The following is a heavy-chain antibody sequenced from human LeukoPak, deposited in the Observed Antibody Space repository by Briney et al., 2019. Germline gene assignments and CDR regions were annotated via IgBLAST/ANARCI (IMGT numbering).Heavy chain of an antibody. V-gene: IGHV3-23*01. J-gene: IGHJ3*02. CDR1: GFTFSSYA. CDR3: AKGRLSSGWRHDAFDI. Sequence: LPGGSLRLSCAASGFTFSSYAMSWVRQAPGKGLEWISAISGSGGSTYYADSVKGRFTISRDNSKNTLYLQMNSLRAEDTAVYYCAKGRLSSGWRHDAFDIWGQGTMVTVSS. D-gene: IGHD6-19*01. CDR2: ISGSGGST.